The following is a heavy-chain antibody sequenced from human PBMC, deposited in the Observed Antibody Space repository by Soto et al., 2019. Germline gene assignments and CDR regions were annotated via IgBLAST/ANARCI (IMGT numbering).Heavy chain of an antibody. CDR3: AKDSGYLLVATSRGMDV. V-gene: IGHV3-30*18. D-gene: IGHD5-12*01. Sequence: GGSLRLSCAASGFTFSSYGMHWVHQAPGKGLEWVAVISYDGSNKYYADSVKGRFTISRDNSKNTLYLQMNSLRAEDTAVYYCAKDSGYLLVATSRGMDVWGQGTTVTVSS. CDR1: GFTFSSYG. J-gene: IGHJ6*02. CDR2: ISYDGSNK.